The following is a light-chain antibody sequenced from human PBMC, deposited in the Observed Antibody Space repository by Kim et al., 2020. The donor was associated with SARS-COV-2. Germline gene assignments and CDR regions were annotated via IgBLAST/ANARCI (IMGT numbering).Light chain of an antibody. CDR1: NIGTRR. J-gene: IGLJ1*01. CDR3: HVWDTTSDQPV. CDR2: YDA. Sequence: SYELTQPPSVSVAPGQTARITCGGNNIGTRRVHWYQQKPGQAPLVVIYYDADRPSGIPERFSGSNFGNTATLTIDRVEAGDEADYFGHVWDTTSDQPVFGAGTKVTVL. V-gene: IGLV3-21*04.